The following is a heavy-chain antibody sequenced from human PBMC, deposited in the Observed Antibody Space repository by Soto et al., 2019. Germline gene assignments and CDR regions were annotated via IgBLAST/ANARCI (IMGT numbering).Heavy chain of an antibody. CDR3: AKDRQLGSSLYYFDY. V-gene: IGHV3-30*18. CDR1: GFTFSAFG. CDR2: ISYDGILK. D-gene: IGHD5-18*01. J-gene: IGHJ4*02. Sequence: PGGSLRLSCEASGFTFSAFGMHWVRQAPGKGLEWVAIISYDGILKYYADSVKGRFTISRDTSKSALYLQMNSLRGEDTAVYYCAKDRQLGSSLYYFDYWGQGTLVTVSS.